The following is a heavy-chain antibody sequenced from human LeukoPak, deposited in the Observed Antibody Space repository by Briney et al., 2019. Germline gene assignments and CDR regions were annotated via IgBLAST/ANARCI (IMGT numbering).Heavy chain of an antibody. CDR3: AVRAVANLVWFYFDY. V-gene: IGHV3-23*01. CDR1: GFTFSGYA. Sequence: PGGSLRLSCAASGFTFSGYAMSWVRQAPGKGLEWVSAISGSGDSTYYADSVKGRFTISRDNSENTLYLQMNSLRAEDTAVYYCAVRAVANLVWFYFDYWGQGTLVTVSS. D-gene: IGHD6-19*01. J-gene: IGHJ4*02. CDR2: ISGSGDST.